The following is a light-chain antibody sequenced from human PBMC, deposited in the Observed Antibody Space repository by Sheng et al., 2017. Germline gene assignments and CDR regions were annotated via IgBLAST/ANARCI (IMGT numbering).Light chain of an antibody. CDR1: QGIRND. CDR2: DAS. V-gene: IGKV1-6*01. J-gene: IGKJ4*01. CDR3: QQGNSFPLI. Sequence: AIQMTQSPSSLSASVGDRVTITCRASQGIRNDLGWYQQKPGKAPNLLIYDASSLQSGVPSRFSGSGSGSDFTLTINSLQPEDFATYYCQQGNSFPLIFGGGTKVEIK.